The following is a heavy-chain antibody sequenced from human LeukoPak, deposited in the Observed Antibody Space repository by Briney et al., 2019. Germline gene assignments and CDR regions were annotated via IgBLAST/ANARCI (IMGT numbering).Heavy chain of an antibody. D-gene: IGHD4-17*01. Sequence: SETLSLTCTVSGGSISSSSYYWGWIRQPPGKGLEWIGSIYYSGSTYYNPSLKSRVTISVDTSKNQFSLKLSSATAADTAVYYCARSRSTVTTTAVDYWGQGTLVTVSS. V-gene: IGHV4-39*07. CDR1: GGSISSSSYY. CDR3: ARSRSTVTTTAVDY. J-gene: IGHJ4*02. CDR2: IYYSGST.